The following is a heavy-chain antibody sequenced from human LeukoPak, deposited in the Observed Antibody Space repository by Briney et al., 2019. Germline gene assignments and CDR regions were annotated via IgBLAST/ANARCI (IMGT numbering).Heavy chain of an antibody. Sequence: PGGSLRLSCAASGFTFSTYWMSWVRQAPGKGLEWVANIKKDGSEKYFADSVKGRFTISRDNAKNSLYLQMNSLRAEDTALYYCVRGSSGTVVRGVAWAWFDPWGQGTMVNVSS. J-gene: IGHJ5*02. D-gene: IGHD3-10*01. CDR1: GFTFSTYW. V-gene: IGHV3-7*05. CDR2: IKKDGSEK. CDR3: VRGSSGTVVRGVAWAWFDP.